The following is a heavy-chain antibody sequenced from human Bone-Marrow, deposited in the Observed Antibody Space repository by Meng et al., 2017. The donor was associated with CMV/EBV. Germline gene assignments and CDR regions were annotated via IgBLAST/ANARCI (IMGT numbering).Heavy chain of an antibody. Sequence: GESLKISCAASGFNFSAYGMHWVRQAPGKGLEWVAFLRYDGNNEYYSESVRGRFTISRDNSKNTLYLQMNSLRAEDTAMFYCAKDIAYYDFWSRVDYWGQGTLVTVSS. CDR1: GFNFSAYG. J-gene: IGHJ4*02. CDR2: LRYDGNNE. V-gene: IGHV3-30*02. D-gene: IGHD3-3*01. CDR3: AKDIAYYDFWSRVDY.